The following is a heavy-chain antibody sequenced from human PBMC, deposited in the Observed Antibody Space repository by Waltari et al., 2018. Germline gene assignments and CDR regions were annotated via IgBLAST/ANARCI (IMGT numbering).Heavy chain of an antibody. CDR1: GFTFSTYA. Sequence: EVQLVESGGDLVQPGGSLRLSCAASGFTFSTYAMSWVRQSPGKGLELVSSIYNGGSGTYYADSVKGRFTISRDNSRNTLYLQMNSLSVEDTAVYYCTNGGYWGQGTLVTVSS. J-gene: IGHJ4*02. CDR2: IYNGGSGT. CDR3: TNGGY. D-gene: IGHD3-16*01. V-gene: IGHV3-23*03.